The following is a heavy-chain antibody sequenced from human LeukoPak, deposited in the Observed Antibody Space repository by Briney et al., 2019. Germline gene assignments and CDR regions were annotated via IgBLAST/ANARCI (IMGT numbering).Heavy chain of an antibody. D-gene: IGHD5-24*01. J-gene: IGHJ4*02. Sequence: PSETLSLTCTVSGGSISSYYWSWIRQPPGKGLEWIGYIYYSGSTNYNPSLESRVTISVDTSKNQFSLKLSSVTAADTAVYYCARDGDGSGVAKYWGQGTLVTVSS. CDR1: GGSISSYY. V-gene: IGHV4-59*01. CDR3: ARDGDGSGVAKY. CDR2: IYYSGST.